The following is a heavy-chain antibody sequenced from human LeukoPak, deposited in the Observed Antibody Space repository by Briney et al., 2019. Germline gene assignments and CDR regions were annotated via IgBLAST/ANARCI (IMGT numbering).Heavy chain of an antibody. CDR3: ARGGDCSSTSCYWFDP. CDR2: INHSGST. CDR1: GGSFSGYY. D-gene: IGHD2-2*01. V-gene: IGHV4-34*01. J-gene: IGHJ5*02. Sequence: SETLSLTCAVYGGSFSGYYWSWIRQPPGKGLGWIGEINHSGSTNYNPSLKSRVTISVDMSKNQFSLKLSSVTAADTAVYYCARGGDCSSTSCYWFDPWGQGTLVTVSS.